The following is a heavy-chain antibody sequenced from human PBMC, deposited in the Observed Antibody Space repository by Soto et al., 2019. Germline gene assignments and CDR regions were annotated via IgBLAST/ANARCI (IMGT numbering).Heavy chain of an antibody. J-gene: IGHJ5*02. CDR1: GYTFTSYG. V-gene: IGHV1-18*01. CDR2: VSAYNGNT. Sequence: QVQLVQSGAEVKKPGASVKVSCKASGYTFTSYGISWVRQAPGQGLEWMGWVSAYNGNTNYAQKLQGRVTMTTATSTSTAYMEQRSLRADDTAVYYCVRVEVLTDYGDCRSRGRNWFDPWGQGTLVTVSS. D-gene: IGHD4-17*01. CDR3: VRVEVLTDYGDCRSRGRNWFDP.